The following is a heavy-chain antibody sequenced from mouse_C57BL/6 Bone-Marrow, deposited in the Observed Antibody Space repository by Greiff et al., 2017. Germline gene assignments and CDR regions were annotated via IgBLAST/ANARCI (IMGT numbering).Heavy chain of an antibody. V-gene: IGHV1-81*01. D-gene: IGHD1-1*01. Sequence: QVQLQQSGAELARPGASVKLSCKASGYTFTSYGISWVKQRTGQGLEWIGEIYPRSGNTYYNEKFKGKATLTADKSSSTAYMELRSLTSEDSAVYFCARNYCGSSYLYAMDYWGQGTSVTVSS. J-gene: IGHJ4*01. CDR1: GYTFTSYG. CDR2: IYPRSGNT. CDR3: ARNYCGSSYLYAMDY.